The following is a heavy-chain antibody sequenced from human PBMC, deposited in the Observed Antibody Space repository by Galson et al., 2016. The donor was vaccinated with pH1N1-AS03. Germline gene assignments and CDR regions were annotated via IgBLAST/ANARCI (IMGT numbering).Heavy chain of an antibody. V-gene: IGHV3-21*01. D-gene: IGHD6-19*01. J-gene: IGHJ4*02. Sequence: SLRLSCAASGFPFSGYSMNWVRQAPGKGLEWVSFISTSSSSIYYADSVKGRFTISRDNTQNLLYLQMNSLGDEDTAVYYCARDGPPPGISVAGSFDFWGQGTLVTVSS. CDR3: ARDGPPPGISVAGSFDF. CDR1: GFPFSGYS. CDR2: ISTSSSSI.